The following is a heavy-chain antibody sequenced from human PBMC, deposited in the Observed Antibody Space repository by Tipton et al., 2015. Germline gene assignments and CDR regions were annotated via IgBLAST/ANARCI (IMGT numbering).Heavy chain of an antibody. CDR3: GRHHRDGHNDPVDY. J-gene: IGHJ4*02. V-gene: IGHV4-39*01. D-gene: IGHD5-24*01. CDR1: GVSISSESYF. Sequence: TLSLTCAVSGVSISSESYFWGWLRQPPGKGLEWIATIYYGGRTFYNPSLKRRVTIFVNMSQNQFSQRLGSVAAADTAVYYCGRHHRDGHNDPVDYWGQGTLVTVS. CDR2: IYYGGRT.